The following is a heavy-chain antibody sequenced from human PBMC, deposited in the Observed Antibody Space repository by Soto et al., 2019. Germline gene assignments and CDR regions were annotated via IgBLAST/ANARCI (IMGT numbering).Heavy chain of an antibody. CDR2: IHYSGTT. CDR1: GGSMRNYF. J-gene: IGHJ4*02. V-gene: IGHV4-59*01. D-gene: IGHD6-13*01. CDR3: AAGEASSRNLAPYYLDF. Sequence: SETLSLTCTVSGGSMRNYFWTWIRQPPGKGLEWIGYIHYSGTTSFFPSYNPSLRSRVTISEDMSKNQFSLKLLSVTTADTAVYFCAAGEASSRNLAPYYLDFWGQGTLVTVSS.